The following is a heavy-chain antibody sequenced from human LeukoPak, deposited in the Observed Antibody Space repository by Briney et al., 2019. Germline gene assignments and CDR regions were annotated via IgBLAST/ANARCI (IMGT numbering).Heavy chain of an antibody. Sequence: SDTLSLTCAVSGYSISSGYYWGWIRQPPGKGLEWIGSIYHSGSTYYNPSLKSRVTISVDTSKNQFSLKLSSVTAADTAVYYCARQGYSNYEYYYYYYYMDVWGKGTTVTVSS. CDR3: ARQGYSNYEYYYYYYYMDV. CDR2: IYHSGST. J-gene: IGHJ6*03. V-gene: IGHV4-38-2*01. D-gene: IGHD4-11*01. CDR1: GYSISSGYY.